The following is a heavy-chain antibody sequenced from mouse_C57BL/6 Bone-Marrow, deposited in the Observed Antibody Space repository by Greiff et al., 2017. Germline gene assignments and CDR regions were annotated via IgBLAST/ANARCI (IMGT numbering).Heavy chain of an antibody. Sequence: LQQPGSELVRPGASVKLSCKASGYTFTSYWMHWVKQRHGQGLEWIGNIYPGSGSTNYDEKFKSKGTLTVDSSSSTAYMHLSSLTSEDSAVYCCTRGGFAYWGQGTLVTVSA. CDR2: IYPGSGST. CDR3: TRGGFAY. J-gene: IGHJ3*01. V-gene: IGHV1S22*01. CDR1: GYTFTSYW.